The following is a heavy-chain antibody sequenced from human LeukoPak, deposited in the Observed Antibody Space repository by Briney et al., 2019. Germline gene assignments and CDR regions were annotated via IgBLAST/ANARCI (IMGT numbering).Heavy chain of an antibody. V-gene: IGHV6-1*01. CDR3: AREAEWAYYDSSGYPYFDY. J-gene: IGHJ4*02. D-gene: IGHD3-22*01. CDR1: GDSVSSNSAA. CDR2: TYYRSKWYN. Sequence: SQTLSLTCAISGDSVSSNSAAWNWIRQSPSRGLEWLGRTYYRSKWYNDYAVSVESRITINPDTSKNQFSLQLNSVTPEDTAVYYCAREAEWAYYDSSGYPYFDYWGQGTLVTVSS.